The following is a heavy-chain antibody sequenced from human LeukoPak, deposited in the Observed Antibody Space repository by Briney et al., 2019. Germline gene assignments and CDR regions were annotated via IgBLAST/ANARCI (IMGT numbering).Heavy chain of an antibody. CDR3: ARGWDIVVVPAAIPVAFDI. J-gene: IGHJ3*02. Sequence: SETLSLTCTVSGGSISSSSYYWGWIRQPPGKGLEWIGSIYYSGSTYYNLSLKSRVTISVDTSKNQFSLKLSSVTAADTAVYYCARGWDIVVVPAAIPVAFDIWGQGTMVTVSS. CDR1: GGSISSSSYY. V-gene: IGHV4-39*01. CDR2: IYYSGST. D-gene: IGHD2-2*02.